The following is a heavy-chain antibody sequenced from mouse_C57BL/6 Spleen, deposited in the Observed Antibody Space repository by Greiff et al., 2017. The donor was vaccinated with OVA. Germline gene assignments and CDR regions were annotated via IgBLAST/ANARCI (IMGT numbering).Heavy chain of an antibody. CDR1: GFTFSSYA. Sequence: EVKLMESGGGLVKPGGSLKLSCAASGFTFSSYAMSWVSQTPEKRLEWVATISAGGSYTDYPDNVKSRFTISRDNAKHNLYLQMSHRKSEDTAMYYCSRTILRDHYFDYWGQGTTLTVSS. CDR2: ISAGGSYT. CDR3: SRTILRDHYFDY. V-gene: IGHV5-4*03. D-gene: IGHD1-1*01. J-gene: IGHJ2*01.